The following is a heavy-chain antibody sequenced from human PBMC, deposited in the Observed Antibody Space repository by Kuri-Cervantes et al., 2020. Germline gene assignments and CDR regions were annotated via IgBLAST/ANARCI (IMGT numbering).Heavy chain of an antibody. V-gene: IGHV3-9*01. CDR3: AKDSSPLIAAALDY. Sequence: LSLTCAASGFTFSSYWMHWVRQAPGKGLEWVSGISWNSGSIGYADSVKGRFTISRDNAKNSLYLQMNSLRAEDTALYYCAKDSSPLIAAALDYWGQGTLVTVSS. CDR2: ISWNSGSI. J-gene: IGHJ4*02. CDR1: GFTFSSYW. D-gene: IGHD6-25*01.